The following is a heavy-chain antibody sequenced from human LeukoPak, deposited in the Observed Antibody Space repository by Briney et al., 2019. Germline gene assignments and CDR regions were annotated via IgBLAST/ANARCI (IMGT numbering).Heavy chain of an antibody. Sequence: SETLSLTCAVSGYSISSGYYWGWIRQPPGKGLEWIGSIYHSGSTYYNPSLKSRVTISVDTSKNQFSLKLSSVTAADTAVYYCARHSSGIYYTILYYYYYYMDVWGKGTTVTVSS. CDR3: ARHSSGIYYTILYYYYYYMDV. D-gene: IGHD3-10*01. V-gene: IGHV4-38-2*01. CDR2: IYHSGST. J-gene: IGHJ6*03. CDR1: GYSISSGYY.